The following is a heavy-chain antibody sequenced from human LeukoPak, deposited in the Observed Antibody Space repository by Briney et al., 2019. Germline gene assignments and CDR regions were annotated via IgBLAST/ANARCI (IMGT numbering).Heavy chain of an antibody. J-gene: IGHJ3*02. CDR2: IYYSGST. CDR3: AREYSSSSGRRAFDI. D-gene: IGHD6-6*01. Sequence: SETLSLTCTVSGGSISGYYWSWIRQPPGKGLEWIGYIYYSGSTNYNPSLKSRLTISIDASENQFSLKLSSVTAADTAVYYCAREYSSSSGRRAFDIWGQGTMVTVSS. CDR1: GGSISGYY. V-gene: IGHV4-59*08.